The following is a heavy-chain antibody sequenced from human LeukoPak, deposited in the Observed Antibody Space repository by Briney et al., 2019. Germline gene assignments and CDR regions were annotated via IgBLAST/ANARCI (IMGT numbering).Heavy chain of an antibody. V-gene: IGHV4-34*01. J-gene: IGHJ6*04. CDR1: GGSFSGYY. Sequence: PSETLSLTCAVYGGSFSGYYWSWIRQPPGKGLEWIGEMDHSGSTNYNPSLKSRVTISVDTSKNQFSLNLSSVTAADTAVYYCARGQGDAWSGYVLNVWGKGTTVTVSS. CDR3: ARGQGDAWSGYVLNV. D-gene: IGHD3-3*01. CDR2: MDHSGST.